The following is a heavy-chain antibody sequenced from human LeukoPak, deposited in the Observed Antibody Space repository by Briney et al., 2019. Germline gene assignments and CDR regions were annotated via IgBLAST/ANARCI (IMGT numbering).Heavy chain of an antibody. CDR1: GYSVSSGFF. CDR3: AKGSGEQFAFAVDY. D-gene: IGHD6-6*01. CDR2: MYYSGSS. V-gene: IGHV4-38-2*02. Sequence: PSETLSLTCTVSGYSVSSGFFWGWIRQPPGKGLEWIGLMYGSMYYSGSSFYNPSLKSRVSIPVDTSENQFSLKLSSVTAADTAVYYCAKGSGEQFAFAVDYWGLGTLVTVSS. J-gene: IGHJ4*02.